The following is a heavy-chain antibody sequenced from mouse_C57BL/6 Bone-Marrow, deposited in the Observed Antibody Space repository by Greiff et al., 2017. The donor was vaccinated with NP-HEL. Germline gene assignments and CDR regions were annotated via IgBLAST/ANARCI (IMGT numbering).Heavy chain of an antibody. V-gene: IGHV1-64*01. CDR3: ARFYYDYDEGD. CDR2: IHPNSGST. D-gene: IGHD2-4*01. Sequence: QVQLQQPGAELVKPGASVKLSCKASGYTFTSYWMHWVKQRPGQGLEWIGMIHPNSGSTNYNEKFKSKATLTVDKSSSTAYMQLSSLTSEDSAVYYCARFYYDYDEGDWGQGTLVTVSA. CDR1: GYTFTSYW. J-gene: IGHJ3*01.